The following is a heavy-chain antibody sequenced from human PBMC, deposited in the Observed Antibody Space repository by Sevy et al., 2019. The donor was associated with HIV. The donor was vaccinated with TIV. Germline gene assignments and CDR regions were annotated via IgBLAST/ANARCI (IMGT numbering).Heavy chain of an antibody. D-gene: IGHD2-21*02. J-gene: IGHJ4*02. CDR3: ANFDCGGDCNG. V-gene: IGHV3-74*01. Sequence: GGALRLSCAASGFNFNIYWMHWVRQAPGKGLVLVSLINMDGTRTSYADSVKGRFTISRDNAQDTLFLQMNCLSAEDTAVYYCANFDCGGDCNGWGQGTLVTVSS. CDR2: INMDGTRT. CDR1: GFNFNIYW.